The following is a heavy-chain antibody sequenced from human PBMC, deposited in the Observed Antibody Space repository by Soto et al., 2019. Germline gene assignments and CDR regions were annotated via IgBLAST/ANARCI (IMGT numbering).Heavy chain of an antibody. D-gene: IGHD4-17*01. Sequence: SVKVSCKASGGTFSSYAISWVRQAPGQGLEWMGGIIPIFGTANYAQKFQGRVTIAADESTSTAYMELSSLRSEETAVYYCAREPTVTTGIYYYYGMDVWGQGTTVTVSS. J-gene: IGHJ6*02. V-gene: IGHV1-69*13. CDR3: AREPTVTTGIYYYYGMDV. CDR2: IIPIFGTA. CDR1: GGTFSSYA.